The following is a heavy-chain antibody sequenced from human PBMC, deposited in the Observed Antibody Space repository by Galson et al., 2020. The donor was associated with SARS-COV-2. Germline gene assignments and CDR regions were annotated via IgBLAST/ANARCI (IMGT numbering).Heavy chain of an antibody. V-gene: IGHV3-21*01. CDR2: ISSSSSYI. CDR1: GFTFSSYS. Sequence: GGSLRLSCAASGFTFSSYSMNWVRQAPGKGLEWVSSISSSSSYIYYADSVKGRFTISRDNAKNSLYLQMNSLRAEDTAVYYCARGVNDVSRDYYYYGMDVWGQGTTVTVSS. J-gene: IGHJ6*02. CDR3: ARGVNDVSRDYYYYGMDV. D-gene: IGHD1-1*01.